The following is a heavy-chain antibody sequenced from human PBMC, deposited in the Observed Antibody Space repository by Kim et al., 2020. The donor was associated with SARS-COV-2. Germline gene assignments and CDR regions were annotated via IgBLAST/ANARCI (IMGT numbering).Heavy chain of an antibody. CDR3: ARAYDSSGYYRDY. J-gene: IGHJ4*02. V-gene: IGHV1-3*01. D-gene: IGHD3-22*01. Sequence: YSQKFQGRVTITRDTSASTAYMELSSLRSEDTAVYYCARAYDSSGYYRDYWGQGTLVTVSS.